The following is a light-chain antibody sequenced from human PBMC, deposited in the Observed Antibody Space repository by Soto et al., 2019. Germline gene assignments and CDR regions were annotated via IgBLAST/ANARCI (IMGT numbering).Light chain of an antibody. V-gene: IGLV1-40*01. CDR3: QSSERGLSGYV. J-gene: IGLJ1*01. CDR1: SSNIGADYD. Sequence: QSLLTQPPSVTGAPGQMVTISCTGSSSNIGADYDVHWYQQLPGAAPKLLIYGNSNRPSGVPDRFSGSKSGTSASLAIIGLKAEDEADYYCQSSERGLSGYVFGTGTKVTVL. CDR2: GNS.